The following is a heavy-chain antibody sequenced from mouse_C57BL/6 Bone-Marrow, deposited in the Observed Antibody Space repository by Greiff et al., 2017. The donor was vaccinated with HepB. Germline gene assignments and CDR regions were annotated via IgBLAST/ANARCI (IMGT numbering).Heavy chain of an antibody. V-gene: IGHV8-8*01. Sequence: QVTLKECGPGILQPSQTLSLTCSFSGFSLSTFGMGVGWIRQPSGKGLEWLAHIWWDDDKYYNPALKSRLTISKDTSKNQVFLKIANVDTADTATYYCARLIYDGFHYAMDYWGQGTSVTVSS. D-gene: IGHD2-3*01. J-gene: IGHJ4*01. CDR2: IWWDDDK. CDR3: ARLIYDGFHYAMDY. CDR1: GFSLSTFGMG.